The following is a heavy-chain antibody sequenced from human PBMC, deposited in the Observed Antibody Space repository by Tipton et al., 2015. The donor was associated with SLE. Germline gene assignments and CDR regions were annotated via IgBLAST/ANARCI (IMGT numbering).Heavy chain of an antibody. CDR3: VRQRLWSDY. D-gene: IGHD2-21*01. J-gene: IGHJ4*02. CDR1: GGSISGTSHY. CDR2: IHYSGST. Sequence: TLSLTCTVSGGSISGTSHYWGWIRQSPGKGLEWIGYIHYSGSTYYNPSLRSRVTISIDTSKSHFSLKLTSVTATDTAVYYCVRQRLWSDYWGQGNLVTVSS. V-gene: IGHV4-39*01.